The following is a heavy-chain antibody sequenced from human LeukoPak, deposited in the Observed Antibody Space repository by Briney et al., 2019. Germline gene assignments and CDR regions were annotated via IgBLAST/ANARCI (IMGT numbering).Heavy chain of an antibody. CDR3: ARSLRRDCDSTSCWAALDI. Sequence: GSLRLSCAASGFTVSSNYMSWIRQPPGKGLEWIGYIYYSGSTNYNPSLKSRVTISVDTSKNQFSLKLSSVTAADTAVYYCARSLRRDCDSTSCWAALDIWGQGTMVTVSS. D-gene: IGHD2-2*01. CDR2: IYYSGST. J-gene: IGHJ3*02. V-gene: IGHV4-59*02. CDR1: GFTVSSNY.